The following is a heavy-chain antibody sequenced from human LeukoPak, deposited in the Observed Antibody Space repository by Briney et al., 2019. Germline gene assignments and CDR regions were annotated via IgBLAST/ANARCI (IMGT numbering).Heavy chain of an antibody. Sequence: PGGSLRLSCAASGFTFSSYAMSWVRQAPGKGLEWVSAISGSGGSTYYADSVKGRFTISRDNSKNTLYLQMNSMRAEDTAVYYCAKDQYGRPVHDYWGQGTLVTVSS. J-gene: IGHJ4*02. D-gene: IGHD3-10*01. V-gene: IGHV3-23*01. CDR1: GFTFSSYA. CDR3: AKDQYGRPVHDY. CDR2: ISGSGGST.